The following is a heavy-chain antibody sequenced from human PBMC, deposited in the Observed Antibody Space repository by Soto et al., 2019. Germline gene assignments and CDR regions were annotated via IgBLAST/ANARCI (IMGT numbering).Heavy chain of an antibody. D-gene: IGHD3-10*01. J-gene: IGHJ5*02. CDR2: IYTSGST. CDR1: GGSISSYY. V-gene: IGHV4-4*07. CDR3: ARDARSMVRGVITKEPNRFDP. Sequence: LSLTCTVSGGSISSYYWSWIRQPAGKGLEWIGRIYTSGSTNYNPSLKSRVTMSVDTSKNQFSLKLSSVTAADTAVYYCARDARSMVRGVITKEPNRFDPWGQGTLVTVSS.